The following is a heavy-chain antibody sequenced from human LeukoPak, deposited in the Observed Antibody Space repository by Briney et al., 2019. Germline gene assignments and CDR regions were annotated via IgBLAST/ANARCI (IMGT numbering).Heavy chain of an antibody. J-gene: IGHJ4*02. CDR1: GFTFSSYA. D-gene: IGHD5-12*01. CDR3: AREALGYRGYDPDYFDS. CDR2: ISGSGGST. V-gene: IGHV3-23*01. Sequence: GGSLRLSCAASGFTFSSYAMSWVRQAPGKGLEWVSAISGSGGSTYYADSVKGRFTISRDNSKNTLYLQINSLRAEDTAVYYCAREALGYRGYDPDYFDSWGQGTLVIVSS.